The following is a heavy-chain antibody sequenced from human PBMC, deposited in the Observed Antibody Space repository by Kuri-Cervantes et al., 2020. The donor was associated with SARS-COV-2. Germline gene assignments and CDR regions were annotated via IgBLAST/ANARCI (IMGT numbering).Heavy chain of an antibody. V-gene: IGHV4-4*02. CDR2: IYHSGST. D-gene: IGHD5-12*01. J-gene: IGHJ6*02. Sequence: GSLRLSCAVSGGSISSSNWWSCVRQPPGKGLEWIGEIYHSGSTNYNPSLKSRVTTSVDKSKNQFSLKLSSVTAADTAVYYCARGVVATIKDYYYGMDVWGQGTTVTVSS. CDR3: ARGVVATIKDYYYGMDV. CDR1: GGSISSSNW.